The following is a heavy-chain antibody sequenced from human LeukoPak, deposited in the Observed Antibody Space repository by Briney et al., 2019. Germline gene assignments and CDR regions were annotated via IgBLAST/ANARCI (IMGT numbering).Heavy chain of an antibody. CDR2: IYYSGST. Sequence: SETLSLTCTVSGDSISSYYWSWIRQPPGKGLEWIGYIYYSGSTNYNPSLKSRVTISVDTSKNQFSLKLSSVTAADTAVYYCARANYGDLNYWGQGTLVTVSS. J-gene: IGHJ4*02. V-gene: IGHV4-59*12. CDR3: ARANYGDLNY. D-gene: IGHD4-17*01. CDR1: GDSISSYY.